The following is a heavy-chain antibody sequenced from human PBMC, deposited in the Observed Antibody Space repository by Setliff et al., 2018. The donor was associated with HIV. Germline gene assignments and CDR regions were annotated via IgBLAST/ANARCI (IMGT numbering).Heavy chain of an antibody. CDR2: IIPIFGTA. V-gene: IGHV1-69*06. Sequence: SVKVSCKASGGTFSRSVFSWVRQAPGQGLEWMGGIIPIFGTANYAQKFQGRVTITADKSTSTAYMELSSLRSEDTAVYYCARGERGFLDFNWFDPWGQGTLVTVSS. CDR3: ARGERGFLDFNWFDP. J-gene: IGHJ5*02. CDR1: GGTFSRSV. D-gene: IGHD3-3*01.